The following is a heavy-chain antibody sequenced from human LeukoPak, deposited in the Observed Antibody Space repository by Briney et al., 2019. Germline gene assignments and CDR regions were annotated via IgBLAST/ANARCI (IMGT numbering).Heavy chain of an antibody. CDR2: IWYDGGNK. V-gene: IGHV3-33*01. J-gene: IGHJ5*02. CDR3: ARDFYTYCSSTSCYAASYSSRKA. D-gene: IGHD2-2*01. CDR1: GFTFSTYA. Sequence: PGGSLRLSCAASGFTFSTYAMHWVRQAPGKGLEWVAVIWYDGGNKYYTDSVEGRFTISRDNSKNTMYLKLNSLRAEDTAVYYCARDFYTYCSSTSCYAASYSSRKAWGQGTLVTVSS.